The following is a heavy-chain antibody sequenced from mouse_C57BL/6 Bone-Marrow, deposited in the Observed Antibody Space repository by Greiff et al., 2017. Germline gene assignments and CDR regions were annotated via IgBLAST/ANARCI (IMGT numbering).Heavy chain of an antibody. V-gene: IGHV1-59*01. CDR2: IDPSDSYT. CDR3: ARRFGYYCSRYWYFDV. CDR1: GYTFTSYW. D-gene: IGHD1-1*01. J-gene: IGHJ1*03. Sequence: VQLQQPGAELVRPGTSVKLSCKASGYTFTSYWMHWVKQRPGQGLEWIGVIDPSDSYTNYNQKFKGKATLTVDTSSSTAYMQLSSLTSEDSAVXYCARRFGYYCSRYWYFDVWGTGTTVTVSS.